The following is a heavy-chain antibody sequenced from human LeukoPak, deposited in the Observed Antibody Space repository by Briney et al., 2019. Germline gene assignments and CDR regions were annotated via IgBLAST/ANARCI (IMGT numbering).Heavy chain of an antibody. CDR2: ISSSSSTI. CDR1: GFTFSSYS. J-gene: IGHJ3*02. CDR3: ASLHSSSWLDAFDI. V-gene: IGHV3-48*02. D-gene: IGHD6-13*01. Sequence: GGSLRLSCAASGFTFSSYSMNWVRQAPGKGLEWVSYISSSSSTIYYADSEKGRFTISRDNAKNSLYLQMNSLRDEDTALYHCASLHSSSWLDAFDIWGQGTMVTVSS.